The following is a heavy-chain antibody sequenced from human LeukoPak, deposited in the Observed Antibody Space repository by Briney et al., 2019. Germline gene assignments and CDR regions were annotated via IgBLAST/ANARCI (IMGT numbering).Heavy chain of an antibody. CDR2: ISGSGGST. Sequence: SGGSLRLSCAASGFTFSNYAMSWVRQAPGKGLEWVSSISGSGGSTYYADSVKGRFTISRDNSKNTLYLQMNTLRAEDTAVYYCAKVKTTVITPIDYWGQGTLVTVSS. J-gene: IGHJ4*02. D-gene: IGHD4-23*01. CDR3: AKVKTTVITPIDY. V-gene: IGHV3-23*01. CDR1: GFTFSNYA.